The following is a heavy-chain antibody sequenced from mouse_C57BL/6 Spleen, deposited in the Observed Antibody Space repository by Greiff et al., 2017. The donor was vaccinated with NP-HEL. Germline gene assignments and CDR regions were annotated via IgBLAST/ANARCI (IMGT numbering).Heavy chain of an antibody. V-gene: IGHV1-18*01. CDR2: INPNNGGT. D-gene: IGHD1-1*02. CDR3: ASMGSTWYFDV. J-gene: IGHJ1*03. Sequence: EVQLQQSGPELVQPGASVKIPCKASGYTFTDYNMDWVRQSHGKSLEWIGDINPNNGGTIYHQKFKGKATLTVDKSSSTAYMELRRLTSEDTAVYYCASMGSTWYFDVWGTGTPVTVSS. CDR1: GYTFTDYN.